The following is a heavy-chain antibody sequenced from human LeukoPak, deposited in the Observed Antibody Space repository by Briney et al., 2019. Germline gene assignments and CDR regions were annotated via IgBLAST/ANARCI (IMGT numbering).Heavy chain of an antibody. CDR2: IIPIFGTA. D-gene: IGHD5-12*01. CDR1: GGTFSSYA. V-gene: IGHV1-69*13. CDR3: ARDPPYSGYDYYFDY. J-gene: IGHJ4*02. Sequence: SVKVSCKASGGTFSSYAISWVRQAPGQGLEWMGGIIPIFGTANYAQKFQGRVTITADESTSTAYMELSSLRSEDTAVYYCARDPPYSGYDYYFDYWAREPWSPSPQ.